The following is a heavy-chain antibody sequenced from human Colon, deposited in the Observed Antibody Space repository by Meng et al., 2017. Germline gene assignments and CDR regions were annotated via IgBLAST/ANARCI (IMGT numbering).Heavy chain of an antibody. CDR1: GGSVSSASYY. CDR2: IHYSGSR. Sequence: QGRLQGSGPGLVRLSETLSLTCNVSGGSVSSASYYWSWIRQPPGKGLEWIGLIHYSGSRNYNPSLKSRVTMSVDTSKNQVSLRLTSVTAADTAVYYCARFYGSGTFEVHDYWGQGTLVTVSS. J-gene: IGHJ4*02. CDR3: ARFYGSGTFEVHDY. D-gene: IGHD3-10*01. V-gene: IGHV4-61*01.